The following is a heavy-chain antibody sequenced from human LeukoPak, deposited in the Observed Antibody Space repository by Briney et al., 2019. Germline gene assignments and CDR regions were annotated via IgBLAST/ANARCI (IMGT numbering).Heavy chain of an antibody. D-gene: IGHD1-26*01. V-gene: IGHV4-30-2*01. J-gene: IGHJ4*02. CDR1: GGSISSGGYY. Sequence: SETLSLTCTVSGGSISSGGYYWSWIRQPLGKGLEWIGYIYHSGSTYYNPSLKSRVTISVDRSKNQFSLKLSSVTAADTAVYYCARVGEWELLYFDYWGQGTLVTVSS. CDR3: ARVGEWELLYFDY. CDR2: IYHSGST.